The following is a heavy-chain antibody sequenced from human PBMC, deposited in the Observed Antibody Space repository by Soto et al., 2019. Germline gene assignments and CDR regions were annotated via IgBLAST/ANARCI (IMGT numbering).Heavy chain of an antibody. D-gene: IGHD3-10*01. V-gene: IGHV4-61*01. Sequence: PSETLSLTCTVSGGSVSSGSYYWSWIRQPPGKGLEWIGYIYYSGSTNYNPSLKSRVTISVDTSKNQFSLKLSSVTAADTAVYYCASSPFSYGSGSYYNVYYYYGMDVWGQGTTVTVSS. CDR3: ASSPFSYGSGSYYNVYYYYGMDV. CDR2: IYYSGST. CDR1: GGSVSSGSYY. J-gene: IGHJ6*02.